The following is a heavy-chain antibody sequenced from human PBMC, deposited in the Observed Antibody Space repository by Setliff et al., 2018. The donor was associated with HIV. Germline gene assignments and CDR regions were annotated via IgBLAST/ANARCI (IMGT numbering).Heavy chain of an antibody. CDR3: ARDQSDYYDTSGYGSFYFDF. D-gene: IGHD3-22*01. J-gene: IGHJ4*02. Sequence: VSLTCSVSGGSISSYYWSWIRQPAGKGLEWIGRIYARGGTNYNPSLESRVTMSVDTSMNQFSLKLTSVTAADTAVYYCARDQSDYYDTSGYGSFYFDFWGQGTLVTVSS. CDR1: GGSISSYY. CDR2: IYARGGT. V-gene: IGHV4-4*07.